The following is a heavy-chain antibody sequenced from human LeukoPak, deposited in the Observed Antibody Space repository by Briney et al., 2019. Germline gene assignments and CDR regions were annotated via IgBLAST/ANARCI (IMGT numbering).Heavy chain of an antibody. CDR1: GYTFTSYY. V-gene: IGHV1-46*01. CDR3: ARDYYDSSGYYPVHYYYYYYMDV. CDR2: INPSGGST. J-gene: IGHJ6*03. Sequence: ASVKVSCKASGYTFTSYYMHWVRQAPGQGLEWMGIINPSGGSTSYAQKFQGRVTMTRDMSTSIVYMELSSLRSEDTAVYYCARDYYDSSGYYPVHYYYYYYMDVWGKGTTVTVSS. D-gene: IGHD3-22*01.